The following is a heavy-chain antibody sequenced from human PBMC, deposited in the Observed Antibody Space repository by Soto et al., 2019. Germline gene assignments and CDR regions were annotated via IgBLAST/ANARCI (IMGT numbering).Heavy chain of an antibody. CDR2: ESYDGNHD. CDR3: VKERADFVTVPHATSGMDV. CDR1: GFTFNKFG. J-gene: IGHJ6*02. V-gene: IGHV3-30*18. D-gene: IGHD3-3*01. Sequence: QVHLVESGGGVVQPGGSLRLSCTASGFTFNKFGMHWVRQTPGKGLEWVAAESYDGNHDFYADSVRGRLIISRDNSKNTLYLQLNTLKPDDTAVYYCVKERADFVTVPHATSGMDVWGPGTTVTVSS.